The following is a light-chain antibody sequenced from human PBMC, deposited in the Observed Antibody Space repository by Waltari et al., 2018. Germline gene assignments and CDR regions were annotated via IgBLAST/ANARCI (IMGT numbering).Light chain of an antibody. V-gene: IGKV1-16*02. CDR1: QDITNH. CDR2: AAS. J-gene: IGKJ1*01. Sequence: DILMTQSPSSVSASVGNRVTITCRASQDITNHLAWFQQKPGKAPNSLSYAASSLQSGVPSKFSGGGAGADFNLTISRLQPEGFGTYYCQQYHSYPPTFGQGTKVEIK. CDR3: QQYHSYPPT.